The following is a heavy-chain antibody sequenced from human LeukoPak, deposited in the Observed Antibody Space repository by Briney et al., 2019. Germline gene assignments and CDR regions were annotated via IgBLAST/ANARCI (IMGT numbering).Heavy chain of an antibody. Sequence: PSETLSLTRTVSGGSISSYYWSWIRQPPGKGLEWIGYIYYSGSTNYNPSLKSRVTISVDTSKNQFSLKLSSVTAADTAVYYCARDSSYCGGDCYSFDYWGQGTLVTVSS. D-gene: IGHD2-21*02. CDR2: IYYSGST. J-gene: IGHJ4*02. V-gene: IGHV4-59*01. CDR1: GGSISSYY. CDR3: ARDSSYCGGDCYSFDY.